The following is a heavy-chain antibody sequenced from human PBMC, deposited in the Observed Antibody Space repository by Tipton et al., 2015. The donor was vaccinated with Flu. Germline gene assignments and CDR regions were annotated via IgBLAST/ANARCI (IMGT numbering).Heavy chain of an antibody. Sequence: QLVQSGADVRKPGGSLRISCQGSGYSFGNYWIAWVRQVPGKGLEWMGIIYPGDSNTIYSPSFQGQVTISADRSISTAYPLWSSPKATVSALYFCARLPSGRYSRFFDYWGQGTLVTVSS. D-gene: IGHD1-26*01. CDR2: IYPGDSNT. V-gene: IGHV5-51*01. CDR1: GYSFGNYW. J-gene: IGHJ4*02. CDR3: ARLPSGRYSRFFDY.